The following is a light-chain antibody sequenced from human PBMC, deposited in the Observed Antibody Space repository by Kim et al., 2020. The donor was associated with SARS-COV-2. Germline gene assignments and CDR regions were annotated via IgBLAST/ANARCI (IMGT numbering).Light chain of an antibody. CDR1: QGISNY. V-gene: IGKV1-27*01. J-gene: IGKJ4*01. Sequence: DIQMTQSPSSLSASVGDRVTITCRSSQGISNYLAWYQQKPGKVPKLLIYAASTLQSGVPSRFSGSGSGTDFTLTISSLQPEDVATYYCQKYNSAPPLTFGGGTKVDIK. CDR3: QKYNSAPPLT. CDR2: AAS.